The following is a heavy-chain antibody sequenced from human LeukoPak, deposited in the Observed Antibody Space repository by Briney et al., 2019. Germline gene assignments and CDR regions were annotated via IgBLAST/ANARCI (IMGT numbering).Heavy chain of an antibody. J-gene: IGHJ4*02. D-gene: IGHD5-18*01. V-gene: IGHV4-31*03. CDR1: GGSISSGGYY. CDR2: IYYSGST. Sequence: PSETLSLTCTVSGGSISSGGYYWSWIRQHPGKGLEWIGCIYYSGSTYYNPSLKSRVTISVDTSKNQFSLKLSSVTAADTAVYYCARSVTAGYSYGPLFDYWGQGILVTVSS. CDR3: ARSVTAGYSYGPLFDY.